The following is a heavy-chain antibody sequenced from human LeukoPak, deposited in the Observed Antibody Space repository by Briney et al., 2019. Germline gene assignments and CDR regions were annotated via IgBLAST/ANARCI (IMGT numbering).Heavy chain of an antibody. D-gene: IGHD1-26*01. J-gene: IGHJ4*02. CDR2: ISGSGTNT. CDR3: TKGDSEWELPGGY. V-gene: IGHV3-23*01. Sequence: HAGRSLRLSCAASGFTFSNYGMHWVRQAPGKGLEWVSAISGSGTNTYYADSVKGRFTISRDQSRNTVFLQMNSLRAEDTALYYCTKGDSEWELPGGYWGQGTLVTVSS. CDR1: GFTFSNYG.